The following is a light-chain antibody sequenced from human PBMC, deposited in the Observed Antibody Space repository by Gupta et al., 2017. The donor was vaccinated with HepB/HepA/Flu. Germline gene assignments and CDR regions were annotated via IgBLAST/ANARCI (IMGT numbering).Light chain of an antibody. Sequence: IVMTQSPLSLAVTPGEPASISCRSSQTLLHRDGYHFLNWHVQKPGQSPHLLIYVASSRASGVPDRVNGSGSGTDFTLFISRVEAEDVGIYFCMQTLDTPYTFGQGTKLEI. CDR2: VAS. V-gene: IGKV2-28*01. CDR1: QTLLHRDGYHF. J-gene: IGKJ2*01. CDR3: MQTLDTPYT.